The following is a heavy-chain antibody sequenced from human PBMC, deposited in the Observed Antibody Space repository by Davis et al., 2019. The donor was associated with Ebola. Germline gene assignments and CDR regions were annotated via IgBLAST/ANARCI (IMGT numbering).Heavy chain of an antibody. D-gene: IGHD1-26*01. CDR3: TREGPGGGSYYDY. CDR2: INPNTGGT. Sequence: ASVKVSCKASGYTFIGYYHHWVRQAPGQGLEYMGWINPNTGGTNYAQKFQGWVTMTRDTSISTAYMELKRLTSDDTALYYCTREGPGGGSYYDYWGQGTLVTVSS. V-gene: IGHV1-2*04. J-gene: IGHJ4*02. CDR1: GYTFIGYY.